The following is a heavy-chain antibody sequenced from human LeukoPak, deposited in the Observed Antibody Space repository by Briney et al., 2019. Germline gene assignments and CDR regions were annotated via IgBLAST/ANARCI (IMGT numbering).Heavy chain of an antibody. D-gene: IGHD4-17*01. J-gene: IGHJ4*02. Sequence: PGGSLRLSCAASGFTFSSYWMHWVRQAPGKGLVWVSRISDGGSTTTYADSVKGRFTISRDNAKNTLYLQMISLRAEDTAVYYCARAGGSTVSHSDYWGQGTLVTVSS. CDR2: ISDGGSTT. V-gene: IGHV3-74*01. CDR1: GFTFSSYW. CDR3: ARAGGSTVSHSDY.